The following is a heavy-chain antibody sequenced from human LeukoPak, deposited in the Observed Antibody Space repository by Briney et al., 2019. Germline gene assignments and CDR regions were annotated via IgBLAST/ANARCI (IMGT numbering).Heavy chain of an antibody. V-gene: IGHV3-21*01. Sequence: PGGSLRLSCAASGFTFSSYSMNWVRQAPGKGLEWVSFISSSSNYIYYADSVKGRFTISRDNAKNSLYLQMNSLRAEDTAVYYCAREMSGTYSRAYFDLWGRGTLVTVSS. J-gene: IGHJ2*01. CDR3: AREMSGTYSRAYFDL. CDR2: ISSSSNYI. D-gene: IGHD1-26*01. CDR1: GFTFSSYS.